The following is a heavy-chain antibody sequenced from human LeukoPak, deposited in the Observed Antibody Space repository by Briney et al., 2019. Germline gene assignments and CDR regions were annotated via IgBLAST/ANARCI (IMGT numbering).Heavy chain of an antibody. CDR2: IKPSDGFT. D-gene: IGHD7-27*01. Sequence: ASVKVSCKASGYTFTSYYVHWVRQAPGQGLEWMGVIKPSDGFTSYAQKFQGRLTVTRDMSTSTVYMELNSLRAEDTAVYYCARDLNWETYWGQGTLVSVSS. J-gene: IGHJ4*02. V-gene: IGHV1-46*01. CDR3: ARDLNWETY. CDR1: GYTFTSYY.